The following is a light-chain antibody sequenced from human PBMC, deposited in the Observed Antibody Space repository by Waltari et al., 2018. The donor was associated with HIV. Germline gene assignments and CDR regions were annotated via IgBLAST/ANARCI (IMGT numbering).Light chain of an antibody. CDR1: SSDVGDYNY. Sequence: QSALTQPPSASGSPGQSVTISCTGTSSDVGDYNYVSWYQQHPGKAPKFIIYEVNKRPSGVPDLFSGSKSGDTASLTVSGLQAEDEADYYCSSYAGTNFVVFGGGTKLTVL. CDR3: SSYAGTNFVV. CDR2: EVN. J-gene: IGLJ2*01. V-gene: IGLV2-8*01.